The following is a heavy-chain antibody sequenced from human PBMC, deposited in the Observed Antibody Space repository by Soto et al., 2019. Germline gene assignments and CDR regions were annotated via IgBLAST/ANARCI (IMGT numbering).Heavy chain of an antibody. J-gene: IGHJ6*02. CDR2: FYDSGSA. CDR3: ARGPRQLGGSYYYGMDV. V-gene: IGHV4-31*03. CDR1: GGSISSGGFY. Sequence: NPSETLSLTCIVSGGSISSGGFYWTWVRQLPGKGLEWIGFFYDSGSAHYSAFLKSRLTISVDRSNNQFSLRLTSVTAADTAVYYCARGPRQLGGSYYYGMDVWGQGTAVTVSS. D-gene: IGHD1-1*01.